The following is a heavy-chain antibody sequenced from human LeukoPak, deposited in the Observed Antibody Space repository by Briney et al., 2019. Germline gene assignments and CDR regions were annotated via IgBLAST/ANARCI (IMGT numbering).Heavy chain of an antibody. Sequence: GGSLRLSCAASGFTFSSYSMNWVRQAPGKGLEWVSSISSSSSYIYYADSVKGRFTISRDNAKNSLFLQMNSLRAEDTAVYYCARDLHKDYGDYVLFDYWGQGTLVTVSS. D-gene: IGHD4-17*01. V-gene: IGHV3-21*01. CDR2: ISSSSSYI. CDR1: GFTFSSYS. CDR3: ARDLHKDYGDYVLFDY. J-gene: IGHJ4*02.